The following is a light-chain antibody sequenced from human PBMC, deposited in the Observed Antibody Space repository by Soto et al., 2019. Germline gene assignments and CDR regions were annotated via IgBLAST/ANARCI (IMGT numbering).Light chain of an antibody. CDR1: SSDVGGYNY. J-gene: IGLJ1*01. Sequence: QSALTQPASVSGSPGQSITISCTGTSSDVGGYNYVSWYQQHPGKAPELMIYDVSNRPSGVSNRFSGSKSGNTASLTISGFQAEDEADYYCSSYTSSSTPYVFGTGTKVTVL. V-gene: IGLV2-14*01. CDR3: SSYTSSSTPYV. CDR2: DVS.